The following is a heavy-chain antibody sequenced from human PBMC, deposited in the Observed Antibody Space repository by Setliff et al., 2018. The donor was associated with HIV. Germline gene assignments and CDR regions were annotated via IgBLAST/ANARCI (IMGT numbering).Heavy chain of an antibody. J-gene: IGHJ4*02. D-gene: IGHD2-21*01. V-gene: IGHV4-59*01. CDR3: ARVHLYDATAYYSSFES. CDR2: ISHTGST. CDR1: NGSINGYY. Sequence: SLTCSVSNGSINGYYWTWIRQPPGKGLEWIGYISHTGSTNFNPSLKSRVSMSVDLSKNQFSLHLVSVTAADTAVYFCARVHLYDATAYYSSFESWGPGILVTV.